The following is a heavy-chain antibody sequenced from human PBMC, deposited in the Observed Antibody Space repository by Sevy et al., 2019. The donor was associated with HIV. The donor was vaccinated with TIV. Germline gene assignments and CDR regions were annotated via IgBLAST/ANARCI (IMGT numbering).Heavy chain of an antibody. CDR3: TRAPPVRSGDDSLNWFDP. CDR1: GGSISSYY. J-gene: IGHJ5*02. V-gene: IGHV4-59*01. D-gene: IGHD5-12*01. CDR2: IHYTGSA. Sequence: SETLSLTCTVSGGSISSYYWSWTRQPPGKGLEYIGYIHYTGSANYNPSLKSRVTISVDTSKNQFSLKLSSVTAADTAVYYCTRAPPVRSGDDSLNWFDPWGQGSLVTVSS.